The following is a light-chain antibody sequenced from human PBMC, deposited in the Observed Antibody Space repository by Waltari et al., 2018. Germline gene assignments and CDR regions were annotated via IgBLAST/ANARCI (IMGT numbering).Light chain of an antibody. CDR1: NIGIRS. CDR2: SDT. V-gene: IGLV3-21*04. CDR3: QVWDSNNDHAFWV. J-gene: IGLJ3*02. Sequence: SYVLTQPPSVSVAPGETASIACGGNNIGIRSLHCYQQKPGQAPLLVIFSDTDRPSGIPERFSGSNSGNTATLTISRVEAGDEADYYCQVWDSNNDHAFWVFGGGTNLTVL.